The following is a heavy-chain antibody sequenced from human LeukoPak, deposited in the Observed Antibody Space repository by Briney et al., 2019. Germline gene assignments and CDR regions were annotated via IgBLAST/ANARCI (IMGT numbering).Heavy chain of an antibody. Sequence: PSETLCLTCAVSGGSVSSGGYSWSWIRQPPGKGLEWIGFIYHSGNTYYSPSLKSRVSISLDRSKNHFSLKLSSVTAADTAVYYCATTPPDCSGGSCYSGNWFDPWGQGTLVTVSS. J-gene: IGHJ5*02. CDR2: IYHSGNT. V-gene: IGHV4-30-2*01. CDR3: ATTPPDCSGGSCYSGNWFDP. D-gene: IGHD2-15*01. CDR1: GGSVSSGGYS.